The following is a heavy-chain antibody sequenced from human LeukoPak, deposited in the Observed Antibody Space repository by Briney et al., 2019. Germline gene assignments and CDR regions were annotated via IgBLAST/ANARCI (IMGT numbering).Heavy chain of an antibody. Sequence: ASVKVSCKDSGYTFTSYDINWVRQATGQGLEWMGWMNPNSGNTGYAQKFQGRGTMTRNTSISTAYMELSSLRSEDTAVYYCARARFYYYDSSGYYPFDYWGQGTLVTVSS. CDR1: GYTFTSYD. CDR3: ARARFYYYDSSGYYPFDY. J-gene: IGHJ4*02. V-gene: IGHV1-8*01. D-gene: IGHD3-22*01. CDR2: MNPNSGNT.